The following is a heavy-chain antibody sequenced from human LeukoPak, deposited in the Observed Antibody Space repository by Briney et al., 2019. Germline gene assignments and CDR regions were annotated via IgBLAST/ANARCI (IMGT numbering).Heavy chain of an antibody. Sequence: GESLQISCKGSGYSFSTYWIAWVGPMPGKGLEWMGIIDPGDSDARYSPSFQGQVTISADKSISTTYLQWSSLKASDTAIYYCARVGGDFLYYFDYWGQGTLVTVSS. CDR2: IDPGDSDA. CDR3: ARVGGDFLYYFDY. J-gene: IGHJ4*02. D-gene: IGHD3/OR15-3a*01. V-gene: IGHV5-51*01. CDR1: GYSFSTYW.